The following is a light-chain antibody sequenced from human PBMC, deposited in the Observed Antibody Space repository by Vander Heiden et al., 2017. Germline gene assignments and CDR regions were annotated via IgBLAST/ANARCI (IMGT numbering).Light chain of an antibody. CDR1: QSISSY. CDR3: HQSDSTPQA. Sequence: DIQMTQSPSSLSASVGDRVTITCRASQSISSYLNWYQQKPGKAPKLLIYAASSLQSAVPSTFSGSGSGTDFTLTISRLQPEDFATYYCHQSDSTPQAFGGGTKVEIK. J-gene: IGKJ4*01. CDR2: AAS. V-gene: IGKV1-39*01.